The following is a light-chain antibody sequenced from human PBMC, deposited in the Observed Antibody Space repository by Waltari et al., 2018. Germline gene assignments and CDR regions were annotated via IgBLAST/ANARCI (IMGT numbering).Light chain of an antibody. J-gene: IGLJ2*01. CDR1: RHRRYS. CDR2: VQD. Sequence: SSELTQDSTVSVALGQTLRITCQGDRHRRYSDSWYQTRPGQAPVLVFYVQDNRPSGISDRFSGSTSGDTATLTITGTQAEDEADYYCLSRDISSTRFFGGGTRLTV. V-gene: IGLV3-19*01. CDR3: LSRDISSTRF.